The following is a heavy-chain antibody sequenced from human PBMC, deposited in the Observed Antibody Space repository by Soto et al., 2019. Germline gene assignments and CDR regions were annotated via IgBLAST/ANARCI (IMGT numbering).Heavy chain of an antibody. D-gene: IGHD3-10*01. J-gene: IGHJ4*02. CDR1: GFTFSNYA. Sequence: EVQLLESGGGLVQPGGSLRLSCAASGFTFSNYAMTWVRQAPGEGLEWVAVITNSGGDTLHADSVKGRFTIFRDNSKNTLYLQMISLRAEDTAIYYCVKALGESYPGSRVFDFWGPGTRVTVSS. V-gene: IGHV3-23*01. CDR2: ITNSGGDT. CDR3: VKALGESYPGSRVFDF.